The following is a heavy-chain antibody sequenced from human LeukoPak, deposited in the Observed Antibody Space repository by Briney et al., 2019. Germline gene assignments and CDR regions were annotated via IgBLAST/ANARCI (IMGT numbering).Heavy chain of an antibody. D-gene: IGHD3-9*01. Sequence: ASETLSLTCTVSGGSISSSTYFWGWIRQPPGKGLERIGSIYYSGSTYYNPSLKSRVTISVDTSKNQFSLKLSSVTAADTAVYFCVRSGYYDILTGYVYYFDYWGQGTLVTVSS. CDR2: IYYSGST. J-gene: IGHJ4*02. CDR1: GGSISSSTYF. CDR3: VRSGYYDILTGYVYYFDY. V-gene: IGHV4-39*01.